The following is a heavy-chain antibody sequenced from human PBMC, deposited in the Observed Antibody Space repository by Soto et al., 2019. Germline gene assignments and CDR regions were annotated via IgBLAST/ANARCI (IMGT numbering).Heavy chain of an antibody. CDR1: GGSISSSSYY. Sequence: PSETLSLTCTVSGGSISSSSYYWGWIRQPPGKGLEWIGSIYYSGSTYYNPSLKSRVTISVDTSKNQFSLKLSSVTAADTAVYYCASTIFGVVITVADYWGQGTQVTVSS. CDR2: IYYSGST. V-gene: IGHV4-39*01. CDR3: ASTIFGVVITVADY. D-gene: IGHD3-3*01. J-gene: IGHJ4*02.